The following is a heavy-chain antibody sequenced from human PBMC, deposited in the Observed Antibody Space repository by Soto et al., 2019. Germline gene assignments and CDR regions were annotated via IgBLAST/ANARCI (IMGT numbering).Heavy chain of an antibody. CDR1: SGSISSSNW. D-gene: IGHD6-13*01. J-gene: IGHJ4*02. Sequence: QVQLQESGPGLVKPSGTLSLTCAVSSGSISSSNWWSWVRQPPGKGLEWIGEIYHSGRTNYNPSLKRRVTISVDKSKNQFSLKLSSVTAADTAVYYCARKGARSSWGFEYWGQGTLVTVSS. V-gene: IGHV4-4*02. CDR3: ARKGARSSWGFEY. CDR2: IYHSGRT.